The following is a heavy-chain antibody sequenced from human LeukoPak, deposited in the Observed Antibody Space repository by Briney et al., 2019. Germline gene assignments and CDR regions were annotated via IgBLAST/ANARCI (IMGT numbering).Heavy chain of an antibody. CDR3: ARRGRYGDYVDY. D-gene: IGHD4-17*01. Sequence: ASETLSLTCTVPGGSISSYYWSWIRQPPGKGLEWIGYIYYSGSTNYNPSLKSRITISVDTSKNQFSLKLSSVTAADTAVYYCARRGRYGDYVDYWGQGTLVTVSS. CDR2: IYYSGST. CDR1: GGSISSYY. J-gene: IGHJ4*02. V-gene: IGHV4-59*08.